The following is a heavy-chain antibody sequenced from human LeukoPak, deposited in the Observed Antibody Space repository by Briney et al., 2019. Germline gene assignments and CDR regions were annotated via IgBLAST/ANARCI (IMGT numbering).Heavy chain of an antibody. V-gene: IGHV3-7*01. Sequence: GGSLRLSCAASGFTFSSYWMSWVRQAPGKGLEWVANIKQDGSEKYYVDSVKGRFTISRDNAENSLFLQMNSLRAEDTAVYYCARAQDYGSGSYWGQGTLVPVSS. CDR3: ARAQDYGSGSY. D-gene: IGHD3-10*01. CDR2: IKQDGSEK. J-gene: IGHJ4*02. CDR1: GFTFSSYW.